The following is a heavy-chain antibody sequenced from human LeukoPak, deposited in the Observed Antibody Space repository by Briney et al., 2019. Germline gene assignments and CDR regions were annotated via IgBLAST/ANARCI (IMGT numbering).Heavy chain of an antibody. CDR2: IRYDGSNK. D-gene: IGHD2-2*01. CDR1: GFTFSSYG. V-gene: IGHV3-30*02. Sequence: GGSLRLSCAASGFTFSSYGMHWVRQAPGKGLEWVAFIRYDGSNKYYADSVKVRFTISRDNAKNTLYLQMNSLRADETAVYYGPKVTDCSSTSCFTYYYSYMDVWGKGTTVTLPS. J-gene: IGHJ6*03. CDR3: PKVTDCSSTSCFTYYYSYMDV.